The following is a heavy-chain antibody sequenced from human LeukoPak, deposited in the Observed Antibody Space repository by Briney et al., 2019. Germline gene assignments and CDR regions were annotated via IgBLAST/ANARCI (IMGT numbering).Heavy chain of an antibody. CDR2: IYYTGST. V-gene: IGHV4-59*11. J-gene: IGHJ6*03. Sequence: PSETLSLTRTVSGGSISSHYWSWIRQPPGKGLEWIGYIYYTGSTNYNPSLKSRVTISVDTSKNQFSLKLSSVTAADTAVYYCATRNYDFWSGPLSGYYYYYMDVWGKGTTVTVSS. D-gene: IGHD3-3*01. CDR1: GGSISSHY. CDR3: ATRNYDFWSGPLSGYYYYYMDV.